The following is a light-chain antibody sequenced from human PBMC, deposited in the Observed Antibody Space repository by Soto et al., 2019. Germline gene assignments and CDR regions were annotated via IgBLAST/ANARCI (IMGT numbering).Light chain of an antibody. Sequence: DIQMTQSPSSLSASLGDRVTITCRASQGISVYLAWFQQKPGKVPKLLTYAASTLQSGVPSRFSGSGSVTDFTLTISSLQPEDVATYYCQKYNSAPLTFGGGTKVEIK. CDR3: QKYNSAPLT. CDR2: AAS. V-gene: IGKV1-27*01. CDR1: QGISVY. J-gene: IGKJ4*01.